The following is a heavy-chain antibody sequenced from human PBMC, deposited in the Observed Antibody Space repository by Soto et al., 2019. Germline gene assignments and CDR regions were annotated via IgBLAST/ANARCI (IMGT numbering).Heavy chain of an antibody. CDR1: RFPFSSYA. CDR2: ISGRGDST. D-gene: IGHD1-26*01. V-gene: IGHV3-23*01. Sequence: GSLRLSCAAPRFPFSSYAIISVLPAPLKGLEFVSAISGRGDSTDYADSVKGRFTISRDNSKNKLYLQMNSLRAEDTAVYYCAKTDGSWKAFDIWGQGTMV. CDR3: AKTDGSWKAFDI. J-gene: IGHJ3*02.